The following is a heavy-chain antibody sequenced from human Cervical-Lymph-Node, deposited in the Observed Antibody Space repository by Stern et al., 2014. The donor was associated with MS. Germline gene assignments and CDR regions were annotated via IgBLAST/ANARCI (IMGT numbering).Heavy chain of an antibody. CDR2: SYWDHSK. V-gene: IGHV2-5*02. J-gene: IGHJ4*02. CDR1: GFSLSTSGVG. CDR3: ATHAPGVVPAALDY. Sequence: QVTLKESGPTLVKPTQTLTLTCTFSGFSLSTSGVGVGWIRQPPGKALEWLAFSYWDHSKRYSPSLKNRLTITKDTSKNQVVLTMNNMDPVDTATFYCATHAPGVVPAALDYWGQGTLVTVS. D-gene: IGHD2-2*01.